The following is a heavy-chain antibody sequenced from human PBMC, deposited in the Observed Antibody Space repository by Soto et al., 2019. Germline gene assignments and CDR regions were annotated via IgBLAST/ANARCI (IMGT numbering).Heavy chain of an antibody. CDR3: ARGVKDSKRWLQTQYYYGMDV. V-gene: IGHV1-2*04. J-gene: IGHJ6*02. D-gene: IGHD5-12*01. Sequence: GASVKVSCKASGYTFTGYYMHWVRQAPGQGLEWMGWINPNSGGTNYAQKFQGWVTMTRDTSISTAYMELSRLRSDDTAVYYCARGVKDSKRWLQTQYYYGMDVWDQGTTVTVSS. CDR1: GYTFTGYY. CDR2: INPNSGGT.